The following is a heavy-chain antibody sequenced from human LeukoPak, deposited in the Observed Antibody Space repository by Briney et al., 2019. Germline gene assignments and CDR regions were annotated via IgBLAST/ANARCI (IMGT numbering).Heavy chain of an antibody. CDR2: INHSGST. CDR1: GGSFSGYY. D-gene: IGHD2-2*01. CDR3: ARGGYCSSTSCKGRRYYYYGMDV. Sequence: SETLSLTCAVYGGSFSGYYWSWIRQPPGKGLEWIGEINHSGSTDYNPSLKSRVTISVDTSKNQFSLKLSSVTAADAAVYYCARGGYCSSTSCKGRRYYYYGMDVWGQGTTVTVSS. V-gene: IGHV4-34*01. J-gene: IGHJ6*02.